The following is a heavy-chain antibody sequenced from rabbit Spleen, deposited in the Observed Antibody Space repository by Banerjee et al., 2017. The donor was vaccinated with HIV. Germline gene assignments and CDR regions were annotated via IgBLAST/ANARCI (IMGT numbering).Heavy chain of an antibody. CDR2: IYTGSGSS. V-gene: IGHV1S45*01. CDR1: GFGFSSYYM. D-gene: IGHD6-1*01. Sequence: QEQLTESGGGLVQPGGSLKLSCKASGFGFSSYYMNWFRQAPGKGLEWIGCIYTGSGSSYYASWAKGRFTISKTSSTTVTLQMTSLTAANTATYFCARGGDNYNYGGFKLWGPGTLVTVS. CDR3: ARGGDNYNYGGFKL. J-gene: IGHJ4*01.